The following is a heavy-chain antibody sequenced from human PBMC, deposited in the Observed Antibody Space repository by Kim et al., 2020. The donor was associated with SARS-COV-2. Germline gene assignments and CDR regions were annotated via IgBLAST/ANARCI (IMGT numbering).Heavy chain of an antibody. CDR2: ISYDGSNK. V-gene: IGHV3-30*18. CDR3: AKDRLTSVGMDV. J-gene: IGHJ6*02. D-gene: IGHD2-21*01. CDR1: GFTFSSYG. Sequence: GGSLRLSCAASGFTFSSYGMHWVRQAPGKGLEWVAVISYDGSNKYYADSVKGRFTISRDNSKNTLYLQMNSLRAEDTAVYYCAKDRLTSVGMDVWGQWTTVTVSS.